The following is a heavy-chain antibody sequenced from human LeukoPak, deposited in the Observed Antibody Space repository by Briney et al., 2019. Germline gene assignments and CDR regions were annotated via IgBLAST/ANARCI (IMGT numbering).Heavy chain of an antibody. Sequence: SETLSLTCTVSGYSISSGYYWGWIRQPPGKGLAWIGSIYHSGSTYYNPSLKSRVTISVDTSKNQFSLKLSSVTAADTAVYYCARSLHDYGGNPGAFDIWGQGTMVTVSS. D-gene: IGHD4-23*01. V-gene: IGHV4-38-2*02. CDR3: ARSLHDYGGNPGAFDI. CDR2: IYHSGST. J-gene: IGHJ3*02. CDR1: GYSISSGYY.